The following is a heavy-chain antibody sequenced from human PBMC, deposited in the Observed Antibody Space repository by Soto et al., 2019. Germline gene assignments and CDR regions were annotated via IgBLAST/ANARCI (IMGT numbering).Heavy chain of an antibody. CDR1: GFTFSSYW. Sequence: EVQLVESGGGLVQPGGSLRLSCAASGFTFSSYWMSWVRQAPGKGLEWVANIKQDGSEKYYVDSVKGRFTISRDNAKNSLYLQMNSLRAEDTAVYYCARGLRKSYCSGGSCYSSYFDYWGQGTLVTVSS. CDR2: IKQDGSEK. J-gene: IGHJ4*02. D-gene: IGHD2-15*01. CDR3: ARGLRKSYCSGGSCYSSYFDY. V-gene: IGHV3-7*01.